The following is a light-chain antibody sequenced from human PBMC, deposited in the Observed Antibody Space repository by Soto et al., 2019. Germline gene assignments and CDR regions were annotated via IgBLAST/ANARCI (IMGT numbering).Light chain of an antibody. CDR1: SSDVGSYNL. CDR2: EVS. Sequence: QSALTQPASVSGAARQSITISCTGTSSDVGSYNLVSWYQQHPGKAPKLMIYEVSKRPSGVSNRFSGSKSGNTASLTISGLQAEDEADYYCCSYAGSSYVFGTGTKVTVL. J-gene: IGLJ1*01. CDR3: CSYAGSSYV. V-gene: IGLV2-23*02.